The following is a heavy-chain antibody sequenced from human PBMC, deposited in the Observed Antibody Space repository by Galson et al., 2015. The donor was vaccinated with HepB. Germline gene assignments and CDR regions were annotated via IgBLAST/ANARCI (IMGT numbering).Heavy chain of an antibody. D-gene: IGHD5-18*01. J-gene: IGHJ4*02. CDR2: ISGSGDSR. CDR3: AKYSVLQLWPRGAYFDY. Sequence: SLRLSCAASGFSFRNYAMSWARQAPGKGLEWVSSISGSGDSRDYADSVKGRFTISRDNSKNSLYLQMNSLRAEDTAEYYCAKYSVLQLWPRGAYFDYWGQGALVTVSS. CDR1: GFSFRNYA. V-gene: IGHV3-23*01.